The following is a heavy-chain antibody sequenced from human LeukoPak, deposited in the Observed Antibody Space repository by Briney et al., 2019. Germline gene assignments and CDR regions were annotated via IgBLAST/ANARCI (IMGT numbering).Heavy chain of an antibody. J-gene: IGHJ4*02. CDR3: AKDLGYGDYYFDY. CDR2: IRYDGSNK. Sequence: GGSLRLSCAASGFTFSSYGMHWVRQAPGKGLEWVAFIRYDGSNKYYADSVKGRFTISRDNSKNTLYLQMNSLGAEDTAVYYCAKDLGYGDYYFDYWGQGTLVTVSS. D-gene: IGHD4-17*01. V-gene: IGHV3-30*02. CDR1: GFTFSSYG.